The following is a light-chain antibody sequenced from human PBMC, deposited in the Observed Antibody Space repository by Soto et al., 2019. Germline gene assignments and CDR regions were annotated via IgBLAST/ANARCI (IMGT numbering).Light chain of an antibody. CDR3: PQLNSYPIT. V-gene: IGKV1-9*01. CDR1: QGLSSD. CDR2: AAS. J-gene: IGKJ5*01. Sequence: DLQLTQSPSFLSASVGDRVTITCRASQGLSSDLAWYQQKPGKAPKLLIYAASTLQSEVPSRFSGSGSGTEFTLTISSLQPEDFATYYCPQLNSYPITFGQGTRLEIK.